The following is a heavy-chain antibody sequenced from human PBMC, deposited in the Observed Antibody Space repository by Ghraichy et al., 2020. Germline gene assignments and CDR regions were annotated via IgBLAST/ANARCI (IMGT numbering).Heavy chain of an antibody. CDR3: ARDLRVQQWLVGFDP. D-gene: IGHD6-19*01. V-gene: IGHV3-48*02. CDR1: GFTFSSYS. J-gene: IGHJ5*02. Sequence: GGSLRLSCAASGFTFSSYSMNWVRQAPGKGLEWVSYISSSSSTIYYADSVKGRFTISRDNAKNSLYLQMNSLRDEDTAVYYCARDLRVQQWLVGFDPWGQGTLVTVSS. CDR2: ISSSSSTI.